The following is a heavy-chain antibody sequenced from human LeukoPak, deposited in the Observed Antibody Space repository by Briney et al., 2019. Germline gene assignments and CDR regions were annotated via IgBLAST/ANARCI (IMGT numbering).Heavy chain of an antibody. V-gene: IGHV3-30*04. D-gene: IGHD6-19*01. J-gene: IGHJ5*02. CDR2: ISYDGSNK. Sequence: GRSLRLSCAASGFTFSSYAMHWVRQAPGKGLEWVAVISYDGSNKYYADSVKGRFTISKGNSKNTLYLQMNSLRAEDTAVYHCARAGSSGRYGDWFDPWGQGTLVTVSS. CDR1: GFTFSSYA. CDR3: ARAGSSGRYGDWFDP.